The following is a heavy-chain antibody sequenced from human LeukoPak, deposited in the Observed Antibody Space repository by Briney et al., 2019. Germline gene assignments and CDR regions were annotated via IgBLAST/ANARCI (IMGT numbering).Heavy chain of an antibody. CDR3: ARPTRRQEYYFDY. D-gene: IGHD4-11*01. V-gene: IGHV4-38-2*02. CDR1: GYSISSGYY. Sequence: SETLSLTCTVSGYSISSGYYWGWIPQPPGKGLEWIGSIYHSGSTYYNPSLKSRVTISVDTSKNQFSLKLSSVTAADTAVYYCARPTRRQEYYFDYWGQGTLVTVSS. CDR2: IYHSGST. J-gene: IGHJ4*02.